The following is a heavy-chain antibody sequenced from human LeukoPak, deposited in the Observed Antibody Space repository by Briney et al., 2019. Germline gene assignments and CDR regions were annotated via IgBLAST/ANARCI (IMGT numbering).Heavy chain of an antibody. D-gene: IGHD5-24*01. CDR2: IRSKANSYAT. CDR3: ARAVSEMATILPRFVDY. J-gene: IGHJ4*02. Sequence: PGGSLRLSCAASGFTFSGSAMHWVRQASGKGLEWVGRIRSKANSYATAYAASVKGRFTISRDDSKNTAYLQMNSLRAEDTAVYYCARAVSEMATILPRFVDYWGQGTLVTVSS. CDR1: GFTFSGSA. V-gene: IGHV3-73*01.